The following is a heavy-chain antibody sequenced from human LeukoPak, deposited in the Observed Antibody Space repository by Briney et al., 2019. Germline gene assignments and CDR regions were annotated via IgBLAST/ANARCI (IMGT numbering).Heavy chain of an antibody. CDR2: IYGGGST. J-gene: IGHJ4*02. V-gene: IGHV3-53*01. Sequence: PGGSLRLSCAASGFTVSSNYMSWVRLAPGKGLEWVSVIYGGGSTYYADSVKGRFTISRDNSKNTLYLQMNSLRAEDTAVYYCAREAPAGDYAIDYWGQGTLVTVSS. CDR1: GFTVSSNY. D-gene: IGHD4-17*01. CDR3: AREAPAGDYAIDY.